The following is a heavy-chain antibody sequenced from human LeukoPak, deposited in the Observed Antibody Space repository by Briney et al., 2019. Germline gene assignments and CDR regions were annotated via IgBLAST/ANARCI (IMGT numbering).Heavy chain of an antibody. CDR3: AKGFRGALTDAFDI. CDR2: ISSSSSTI. J-gene: IGHJ3*02. CDR1: GFTFSSYS. V-gene: IGHV3-48*04. D-gene: IGHD3-10*01. Sequence: QTGGSLRLSCAASGFTFSSYSMNWVRQAPGKGLEWVSYISSSSSTIYYADSVKGRFTISRDNAKNSLYLQMNSLRAEDTAVYYCAKGFRGALTDAFDIWGQGTMVTVSS.